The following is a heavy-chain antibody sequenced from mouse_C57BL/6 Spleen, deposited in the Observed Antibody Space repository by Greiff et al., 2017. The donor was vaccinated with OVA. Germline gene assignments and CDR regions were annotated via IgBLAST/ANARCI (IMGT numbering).Heavy chain of an antibody. V-gene: IGHV1-81*01. Sequence: QVQLQQSGAELARPGASVKLSCKASGYTFTSYGISWVKQRPGQGLEWIGEIYPRSGNNYYNEKFKGKATLTADKSSSTAYMELRSLTSEDSVVYFCARRYGSPHYFDYWGQGTTLTVSS. J-gene: IGHJ2*01. CDR3: ARRYGSPHYFDY. CDR2: IYPRSGNN. CDR1: GYTFTSYG. D-gene: IGHD1-1*01.